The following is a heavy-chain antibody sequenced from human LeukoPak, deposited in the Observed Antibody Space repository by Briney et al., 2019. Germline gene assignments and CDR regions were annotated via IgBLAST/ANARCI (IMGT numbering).Heavy chain of an antibody. CDR3: ARTVRYREAYYYYYYMDV. D-gene: IGHD5-18*01. Sequence: ASVKVSCKASGYTFTGYYMHWVRQAPGQGLEWMGWINPNSGGTNYAQKFQGRVTMTRDTSISTAYMEPSRLRSDDTAVYYCARTVRYREAYYYYYYMDVWGKGTTVTVSS. CDR2: INPNSGGT. CDR1: GYTFTGYY. V-gene: IGHV1-2*02. J-gene: IGHJ6*03.